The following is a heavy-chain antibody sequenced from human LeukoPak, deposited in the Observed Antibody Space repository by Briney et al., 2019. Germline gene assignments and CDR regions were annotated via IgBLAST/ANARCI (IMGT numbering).Heavy chain of an antibody. CDR3: ARPRGSRWSIPFDN. D-gene: IGHD6-13*01. CDR1: GFIFSNYT. Sequence: GGSLRLSCAASGFIFSNYTMHWVRQAPGKGLEGVAVISYDGSNKYYGDSVKGRFTISRDNSKNTVYLQMDSLRAEDTAVYYCARPRGSRWSIPFDNWGQGTLVTVSS. CDR2: ISYDGSNK. V-gene: IGHV3-30-3*01. J-gene: IGHJ4*02.